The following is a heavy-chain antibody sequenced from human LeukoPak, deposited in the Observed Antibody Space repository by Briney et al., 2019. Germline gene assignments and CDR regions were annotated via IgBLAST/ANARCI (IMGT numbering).Heavy chain of an antibody. CDR2: INHSGST. CDR3: ARGGNTAMVKPAGYFDY. V-gene: IGHV4-34*01. J-gene: IGHJ4*02. D-gene: IGHD5-18*01. CDR1: GGSFSGYY. Sequence: SETLSLTCAVYGGSFSGYYWSWIRQPPGKGLEWIGEINHSGSTNYNPSLKSRVTISVDTSKNQFSLKLSSVTAADRAVYYCARGGNTAMVKPAGYFDYWGQGALVSVSS.